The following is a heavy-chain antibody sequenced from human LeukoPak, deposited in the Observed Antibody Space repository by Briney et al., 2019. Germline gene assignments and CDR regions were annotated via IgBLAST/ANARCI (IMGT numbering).Heavy chain of an antibody. CDR1: GGSISNYH. Sequence: SETLSLTCTVSGGSISNYHWSWIRQPAGKGLEWIGQIHTSGSTNYNPPLKSRVTVSIDTTEDQVSLTIRSVTAADTAFYYCARRDISSGWSFDYWGQGTLVTVSS. D-gene: IGHD6-19*01. V-gene: IGHV4-4*07. J-gene: IGHJ4*02. CDR2: IHTSGST. CDR3: ARRDISSGWSFDY.